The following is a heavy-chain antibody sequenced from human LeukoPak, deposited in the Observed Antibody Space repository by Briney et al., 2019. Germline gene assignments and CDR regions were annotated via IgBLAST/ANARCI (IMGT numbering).Heavy chain of an antibody. Sequence: PGGSLRLSCAASGVNFRDYAMSWVRQAPARGLEWVSSLRGNDETFYADSVKGRFTLSRDNSKNTVYLQLNNLRVEDTAMYYCPRASWVSNADAVCWGQGTLVTVSS. D-gene: IGHD1-1*01. CDR3: PRASWVSNADAVC. CDR1: GVNFRDYA. J-gene: IGHJ4*02. CDR2: LRGNDET. V-gene: IGHV3-23*01.